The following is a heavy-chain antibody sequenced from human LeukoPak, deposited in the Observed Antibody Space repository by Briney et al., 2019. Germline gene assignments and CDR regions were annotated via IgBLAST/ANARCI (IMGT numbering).Heavy chain of an antibody. CDR3: ARAPRGILRARNYFDY. CDR1: GFSFSSYW. V-gene: IGHV3-7*01. D-gene: IGHD1-26*01. J-gene: IGHJ4*02. CDR2: IKQDGSEK. Sequence: PGGSLRLSCAASGFSFSSYWMTWVRQAPGKGLEWVANIKQDGSEKYYVDSVKGRFTISRDNAKNSLYLQMNSLRAEDTAVYYCARAPRGILRARNYFDYWGQGTLVTVSS.